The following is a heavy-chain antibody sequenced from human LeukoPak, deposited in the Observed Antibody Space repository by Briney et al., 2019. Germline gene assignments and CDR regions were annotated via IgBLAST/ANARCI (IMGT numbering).Heavy chain of an antibody. D-gene: IGHD3-22*01. CDR2: ISAYNGNT. J-gene: IGHJ3*02. V-gene: IGHV1-18*01. CDR3: ARDHEGYDIPLVAFDI. Sequence: ASVKVSCKASGYTFTSYGISWVRQAPGQGLEWMGWISAYNGNTNYAQKVQGKVTMTTDTSTSTGYMELRSLRSDDTAVYYCARDHEGYDIPLVAFDIWGQGTMVTVSS. CDR1: GYTFTSYG.